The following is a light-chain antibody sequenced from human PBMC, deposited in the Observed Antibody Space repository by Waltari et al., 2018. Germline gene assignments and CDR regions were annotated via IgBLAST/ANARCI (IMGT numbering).Light chain of an antibody. CDR2: SAS. V-gene: IGKV3-20*01. CDR1: QSVTSSY. CDR3: QQYAYSPLT. J-gene: IGKJ4*01. Sequence: EIVLTQSPGTLSLSPGDRATLSCRASQSVTSSYLAWYQQKPGQAPRLLIYSASSRATGIPNRFSGSGSGTDFTLTINGLEPEDFAVYYCQQYAYSPLTFGGGTKVEIK.